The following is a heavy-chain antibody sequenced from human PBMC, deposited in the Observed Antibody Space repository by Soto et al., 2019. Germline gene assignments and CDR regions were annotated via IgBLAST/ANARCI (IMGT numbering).Heavy chain of an antibody. CDR1: GGSISSYY. J-gene: IGHJ4*02. CDR2: IYYSGKT. CDR3: AREMIRGVTHYMFDY. Sequence: QVQLQESGPGLVKPSETLSLTCTVSGGSISSYYWSWIRQPPGKGLEWIGFIYYSGKTSYNSSLKSRVTISVDTSKNQFSLKLSSVTAADTGVYYCAREMIRGVTHYMFDYWGQGALVTVSS. V-gene: IGHV4-59*01. D-gene: IGHD3-10*01.